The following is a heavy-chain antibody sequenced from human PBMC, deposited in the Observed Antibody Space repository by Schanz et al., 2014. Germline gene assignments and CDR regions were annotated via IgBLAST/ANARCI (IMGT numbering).Heavy chain of an antibody. CDR1: GFTANTNY. CDR3: ARDGGRDGYNLAFDV. D-gene: IGHD5-12*01. V-gene: IGHV3-53*01. Sequence: VKLVESGGGLIQPGGSLRLSGEASGFTANTNYMGWERQAPGKGSEWNLRIDINRGSSQYADSVKGRFIISRDSSKNTLFLQMNSLRAEDTAVYFCARDGGRDGYNLAFDVWGQGTLVTVSS. CDR2: IDINRGSS. J-gene: IGHJ3*01.